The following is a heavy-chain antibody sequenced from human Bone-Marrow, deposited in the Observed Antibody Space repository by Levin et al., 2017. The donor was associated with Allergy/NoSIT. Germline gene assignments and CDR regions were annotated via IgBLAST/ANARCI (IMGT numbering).Heavy chain of an antibody. CDR2: IKEDGSDK. D-gene: IGHD3-10*01. Sequence: GGSLRLSCAASGFTFSIYWMSWVRQVPGKGLEWVANIKEDGSDKYYVDSVKGRFTISRDNAKNLLYLQIHSPRAEDTAIYYCGVMVRIAPFDYWGQGTQVTVSS. CDR3: GVMVRIAPFDY. V-gene: IGHV3-7*02. J-gene: IGHJ4*02. CDR1: GFTFSIYW.